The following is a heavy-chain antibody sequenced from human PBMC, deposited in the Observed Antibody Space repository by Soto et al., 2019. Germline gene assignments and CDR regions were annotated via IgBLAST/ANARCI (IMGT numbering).Heavy chain of an antibody. Sequence: ASVKVSCKASGYTFTSYGISWVRQAPGQGLDWMGWISAYNGNTNYAQKLQGRVTMTTDTSTSTAYMELRSLRSDDTAVHYCARDSNSLPHCSGGSCYPDYWGQGTLVTVSS. CDR1: GYTFTSYG. J-gene: IGHJ4*02. CDR3: ARDSNSLPHCSGGSCYPDY. D-gene: IGHD2-15*01. CDR2: ISAYNGNT. V-gene: IGHV1-18*04.